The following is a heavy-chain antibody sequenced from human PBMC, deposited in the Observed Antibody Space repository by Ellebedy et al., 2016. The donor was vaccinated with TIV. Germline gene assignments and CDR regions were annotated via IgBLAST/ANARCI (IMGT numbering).Heavy chain of an antibody. Sequence: SQTLSLTCAVYGGSFSGYYWSWIRQPPGKGLEWIGEINHSGSTNYNPSLKSRVTVSVDTSKNQFSLKMSSVTAADTAVYYCARVGGDLAGFRSYDYWGQGTPVTVSS. CDR3: ARVGGDLAGFRSYDY. J-gene: IGHJ4*02. D-gene: IGHD3-9*01. V-gene: IGHV4-34*01. CDR2: INHSGST. CDR1: GGSFSGYY.